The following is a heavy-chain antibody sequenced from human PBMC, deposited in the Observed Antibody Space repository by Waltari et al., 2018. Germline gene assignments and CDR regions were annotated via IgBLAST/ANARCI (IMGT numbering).Heavy chain of an antibody. CDR3: ARDVAGYSYGQHYYYYGMDV. V-gene: IGHV1-46*01. CDR1: GYTFTSYY. CDR2: INPSGGST. D-gene: IGHD5-18*01. J-gene: IGHJ6*02. Sequence: QVQLVQSGAEVKKPGASVKVSCKASGYTFTSYYMHWVRQAPGQGLEWMGIINPSGGSTSYAQKFQGRVTMTRDTSTSTVYMELSSLRSEDTAVYYCARDVAGYSYGQHYYYYGMDVWGQGTTVTVSS.